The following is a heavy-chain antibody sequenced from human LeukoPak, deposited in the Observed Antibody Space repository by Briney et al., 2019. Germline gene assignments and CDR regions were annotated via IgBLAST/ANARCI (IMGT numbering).Heavy chain of an antibody. CDR1: GFAFRYTW. Sequence: GGSLTLSCAASGFAFRYTWMTWVRQAPGKGLEWVGRVKSNIDGGTTDYAAPVKGRFTISRDDSKNTLYLQMSSLKTEDTAVYYCTTATTGTTSWSWGQGTLVTVSS. J-gene: IGHJ5*02. V-gene: IGHV3-15*01. CDR2: VKSNIDGGTT. CDR3: TTATTGTTSWS. D-gene: IGHD1-1*01.